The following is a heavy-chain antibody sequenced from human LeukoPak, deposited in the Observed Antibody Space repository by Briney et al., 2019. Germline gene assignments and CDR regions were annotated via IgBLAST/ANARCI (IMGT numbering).Heavy chain of an antibody. V-gene: IGHV4-39*07. CDR2: IYYSGST. CDR1: CGSISSSSYY. J-gene: IGHJ3*02. CDR3: ARGDLLDSAFDI. D-gene: IGHD2-15*01. Sequence: AETLSLTCTVSCGSISSSSYYWGWLRQPPGEGLEWIGSIYYSGSTYYNPSLTSRVTISVDTSKVQFSLTLSSVTADDTDEYYCARGDLLDSAFDIWGQGTMVTVSS.